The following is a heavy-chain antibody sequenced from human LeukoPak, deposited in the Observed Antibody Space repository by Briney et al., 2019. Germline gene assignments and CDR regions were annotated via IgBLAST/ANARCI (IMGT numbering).Heavy chain of an antibody. CDR3: ASLAVAGLSEGY. CDR1: GGSFSGYY. D-gene: IGHD6-19*01. J-gene: IGHJ4*02. V-gene: IGHV4-34*01. Sequence: PSETLSLTCAVYGGSFSGYYWSWIRQPPGKGLEWIGEINHSGSTNYNPSLKSRVTISVDTSKNQFSLKLSSVTAADTAVYYCASLAVAGLSEGYWGQGTLVIVPS. CDR2: INHSGST.